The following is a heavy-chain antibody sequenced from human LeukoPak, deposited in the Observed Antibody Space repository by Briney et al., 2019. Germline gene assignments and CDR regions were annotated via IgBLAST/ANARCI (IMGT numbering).Heavy chain of an antibody. D-gene: IGHD5-12*01. V-gene: IGHV4-59*11. Sequence: SETLSLTCTVSAGSLGSHYWTWIRQPPGKGLEWIRYIYYTGSANYHPSFKSRVSMSIDASKNEFSLRLNSVTAADTAVYFCARARSGYSGFESKTSFDFWGQGTLVSVSS. CDR3: ARARSGYSGFESKTSFDF. CDR1: AGSLGSHY. J-gene: IGHJ4*02. CDR2: IYYTGSA.